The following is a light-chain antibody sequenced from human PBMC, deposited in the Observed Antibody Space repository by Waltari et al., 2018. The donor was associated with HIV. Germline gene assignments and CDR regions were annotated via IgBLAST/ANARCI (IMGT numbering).Light chain of an antibody. V-gene: IGLV2-8*01. CDR3: SSYAGSNNFV. CDR2: EVS. J-gene: IGLJ1*01. CDR1: SSDVGGYNY. Sequence: QYALTQPPSASGSPGQSVTISCTGTSSDVGGYNYVSWYQQHPGKAPKLMIYEVSKLPSGVPDRCSGSKSGNTASLTVSGLPPEDEADYYCSSYAGSNNFVFGTGTKVTVL.